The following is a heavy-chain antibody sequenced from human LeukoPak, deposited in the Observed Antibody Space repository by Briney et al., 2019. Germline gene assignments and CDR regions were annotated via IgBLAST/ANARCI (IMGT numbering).Heavy chain of an antibody. CDR1: GFTFDDYA. CDR2: ISWNSGSI. CDR3: ASAPGGIFGVVTFDY. Sequence: GGSLRLSCAASGFTFDDYAMHWVRQAPGKGLEWVSGISWNSGSIGYADSVKGRFTISRDNAKNSLYLQMNSLRAEDTAVYYCASAPGGIFGVVTFDYWGQGTLVTVSS. J-gene: IGHJ4*02. V-gene: IGHV3-9*01. D-gene: IGHD3-3*02.